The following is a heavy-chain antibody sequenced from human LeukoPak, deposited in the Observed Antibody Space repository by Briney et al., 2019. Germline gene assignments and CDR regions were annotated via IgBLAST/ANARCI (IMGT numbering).Heavy chain of an antibody. CDR1: GASISFYY. Sequence: SETLSLTCTVSGASISFYYWSWIRQPPGKGLEWIGYVYYSGSTNYNPSLKRRVTMSVDTSNSQFSLKLNSVTAADTAVYYCVRRDSSTYWYFDLWGRGTLVTVSS. CDR3: VRRDSSTYWYFDL. J-gene: IGHJ2*01. D-gene: IGHD6-13*01. CDR2: VYYSGST. V-gene: IGHV4-59*08.